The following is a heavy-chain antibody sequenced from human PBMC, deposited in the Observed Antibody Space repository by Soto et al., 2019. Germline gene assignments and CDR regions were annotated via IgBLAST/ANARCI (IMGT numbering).Heavy chain of an antibody. Sequence: GGSLRLSCAASGFTFSSYGMHWVRQAPGKGLEWVAVISYDGSNKYYADSVKGRFTISRDNSKNTLYLQMNSLRAEDTAVYYCAKSDTWDGYNSAAFDIWGQGTMVTVSS. V-gene: IGHV3-30*18. CDR1: GFTFSSYG. CDR2: ISYDGSNK. J-gene: IGHJ3*02. CDR3: AKSDTWDGYNSAAFDI. D-gene: IGHD5-12*01.